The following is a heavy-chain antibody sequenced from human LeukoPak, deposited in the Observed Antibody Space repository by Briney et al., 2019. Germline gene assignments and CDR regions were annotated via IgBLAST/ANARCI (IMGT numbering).Heavy chain of an antibody. J-gene: IGHJ4*02. CDR3: ARDGNNFDY. CDR1: GGSISSYY. Sequence: PSETLSLTCTVSGGSISSYYWSWIRQPPGRGLEWIGYIYHTGATYYNPSLKSRVTISVDWSRNQFSLKLNSVTAADTAVYYCARDGNNFDYWGQGTLVTVSS. V-gene: IGHV4-59*12. CDR2: IYHTGAT.